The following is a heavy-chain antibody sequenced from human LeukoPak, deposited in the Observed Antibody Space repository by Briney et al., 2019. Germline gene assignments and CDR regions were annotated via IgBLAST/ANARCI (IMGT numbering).Heavy chain of an antibody. Sequence: GASVKVSCKASGYTFTGYYMHWVRQAPGQGLEWMGWINPNSGGTNYAQKFQGRVTMTRDTSISTAYMELSRLRSDDTAVYYCAREDMYSSGWYSGDCWGQGTLVTVSS. D-gene: IGHD6-19*01. CDR3: AREDMYSSGWYSGDC. CDR1: GYTFTGYY. V-gene: IGHV1-2*02. CDR2: INPNSGGT. J-gene: IGHJ4*02.